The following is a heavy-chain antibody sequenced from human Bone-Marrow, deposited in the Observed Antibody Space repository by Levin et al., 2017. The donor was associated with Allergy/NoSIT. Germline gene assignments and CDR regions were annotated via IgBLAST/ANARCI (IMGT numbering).Heavy chain of an antibody. V-gene: IGHV3-30-3*01. CDR1: GFTFSSYA. CDR2: ISYDGSNK. D-gene: IGHD1-26*01. J-gene: IGHJ4*02. CDR3: ASPLVGATGRDY. Sequence: GGSLRLSCAASGFTFSSYAMHWVRQAPGKGLEWVAVISYDGSNKYYADSVKGRFTISRDNSKNTLYLQMNSLRAEDTAVYYCASPLVGATGRDYWGQGTLVTVSS.